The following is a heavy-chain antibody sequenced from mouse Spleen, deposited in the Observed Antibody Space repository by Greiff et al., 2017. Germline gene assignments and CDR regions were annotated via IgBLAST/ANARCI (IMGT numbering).Heavy chain of an antibody. D-gene: IGHD1-1*01. CDR3: ARSGYGSRYYFDY. V-gene: IGHV2-4-1*01. CDR2: IWSDGST. CDR1: GFSLTNYA. J-gene: IGHJ2*01. Sequence: VKLVESGPGLVTPSQSLSITCTVSGFSLTNYAVHWVRQSPGKGLEWLGVIWSDGSTDYNAAFISSLSISKDNSKSQVFVKMYSLQADDTAIYYCARSGYGSRYYFDYWGQGTTLTVSS.